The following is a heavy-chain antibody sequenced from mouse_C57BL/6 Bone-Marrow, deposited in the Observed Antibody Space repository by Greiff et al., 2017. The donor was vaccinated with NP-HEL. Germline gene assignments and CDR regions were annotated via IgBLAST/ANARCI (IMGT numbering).Heavy chain of an antibody. V-gene: IGHV1-15*01. CDR2: IDPETGGT. Sequence: VKLMESGAELVRPGASVTLSCKASGYTFTDYEMHWVKQTPVHGLEWIGAIDPETGGTAYYQKFKGKAILTADKSSSTAYMELRSLTSEDSAVYYCTSTYYSNSSWFAYWGQGTLVTVSA. CDR1: GYTFTDYE. CDR3: TSTYYSNSSWFAY. D-gene: IGHD2-5*01. J-gene: IGHJ3*01.